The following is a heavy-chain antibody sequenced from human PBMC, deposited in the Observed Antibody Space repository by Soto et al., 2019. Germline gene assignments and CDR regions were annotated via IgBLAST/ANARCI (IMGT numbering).Heavy chain of an antibody. V-gene: IGHV4-61*01. J-gene: IGHJ4*02. Sequence: QVQLQESGPGLVKPSETLSLTCTVSGGSVSSGSYYWSWIRQPPGKGLEWIGFFYYSVNTNYNPSLKSRVTISVDRSKNQFSLKLSYVTAADEAVYSCARGGENLCGRPIFDYRGQGNLVTVSS. D-gene: IGHD2-15*01. CDR1: GGSVSSGSYY. CDR2: FYYSVNT. CDR3: ARGGENLCGRPIFDY.